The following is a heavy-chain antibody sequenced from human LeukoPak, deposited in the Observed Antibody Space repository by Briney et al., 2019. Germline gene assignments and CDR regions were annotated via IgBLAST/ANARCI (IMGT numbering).Heavy chain of an antibody. D-gene: IGHD6-13*01. CDR3: ARGPLAAAGTRFADY. CDR1: GGTFSSYA. J-gene: IGHJ4*02. V-gene: IGHV1-69*05. CDR2: IIPIFGTA. Sequence: ASVKVSCKASGGTFSSYAISWVRQAPGQGLEWMGRIIPIFGTANYAQKFQGRVTITTDESTSTAYMELSSLRSEDTAVYYCARGPLAAAGTRFADYWGQGTLVTVSS.